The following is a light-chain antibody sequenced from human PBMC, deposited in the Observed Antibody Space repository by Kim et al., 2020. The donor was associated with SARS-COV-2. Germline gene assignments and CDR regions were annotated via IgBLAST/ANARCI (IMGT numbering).Light chain of an antibody. CDR3: QQSYITPFT. CDR2: AAS. J-gene: IGKJ3*01. Sequence: DIQMTQSPSTLSASVGDSVTITCRTTLSISSHLNWYQQKPGRAPKLLISAASTLQGRVPSRFSGSGSETDFTLTISSLQPEDFASYFCQQSYITPFTFGPGTKVDIK. CDR1: LSISSH. V-gene: IGKV1-39*01.